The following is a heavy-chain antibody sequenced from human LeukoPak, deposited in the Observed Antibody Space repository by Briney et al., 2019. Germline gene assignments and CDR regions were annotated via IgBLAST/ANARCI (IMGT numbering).Heavy chain of an antibody. Sequence: VISYEGSVTYYADSVKGRFTISRDNSKNTLDLQMNSLRADDTAVYYCARVQGHPPNGLDIWGQGAMVTVSS. V-gene: IGHV3-33*05. CDR3: ARVQGHPPNGLDI. J-gene: IGHJ3*02. CDR2: ISYEGSVT. D-gene: IGHD2-8*01.